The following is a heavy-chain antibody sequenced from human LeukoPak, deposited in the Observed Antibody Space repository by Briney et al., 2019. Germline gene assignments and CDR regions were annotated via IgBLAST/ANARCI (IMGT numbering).Heavy chain of an antibody. CDR1: EFSVGSNY. D-gene: IGHD3-10*01. V-gene: IGHV3-53*01. CDR2: IYSGGST. J-gene: IGHJ4*02. CDR3: ARDCEVLWFGESPGLDY. Sequence: GGSLRLSCAASEFSVGSNYMTWVRQAPGKGLEWVSLIYSGGSTYYADSAKGRFTISRDNAKNSLYLQMNSLRAEDTAVYYCARDCEVLWFGESPGLDYWGQGTLVTVSS.